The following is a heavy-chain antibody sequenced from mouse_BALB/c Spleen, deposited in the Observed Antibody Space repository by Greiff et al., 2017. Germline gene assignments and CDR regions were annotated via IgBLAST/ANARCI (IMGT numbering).Heavy chain of an antibody. D-gene: IGHD2-2*01. CDR1: GYSITSDYA. Sequence: EVKLQESGPGLVKPSQSLSLTCTVTGYSITSDYAWNWIRQFPGNKLEWMGYISYSGSTSYNPSLKSRISITRDTSKNQFFLQLNSVTTEDTATYYCARVWLRRGGHWYFDVWGAGTTVTVSS. CDR2: ISYSGST. CDR3: ARVWLRRGGHWYFDV. V-gene: IGHV3-2*02. J-gene: IGHJ1*01.